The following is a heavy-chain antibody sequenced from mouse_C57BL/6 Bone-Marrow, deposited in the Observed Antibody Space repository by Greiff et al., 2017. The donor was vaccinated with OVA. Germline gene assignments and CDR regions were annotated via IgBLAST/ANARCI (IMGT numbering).Heavy chain of an antibody. CDR1: GFTFSDYY. Sequence: EVKLVESEGGLVQPGSSMKLSCTASGFTFSDYYMAWVRQVPEKGLEWVANINYDGSSTYYLDSLKSRFIISRDNAKNILYLQISSLKSEDTATYDCARDLDLFDYWGQGTTLTVSS. CDR2: INYDGSST. V-gene: IGHV5-16*01. CDR3: ARDLDLFDY. J-gene: IGHJ2*01.